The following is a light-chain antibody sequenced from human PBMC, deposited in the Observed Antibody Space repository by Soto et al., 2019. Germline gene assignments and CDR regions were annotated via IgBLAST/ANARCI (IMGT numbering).Light chain of an antibody. CDR1: SSNIGSNT. CDR2: KDN. J-gene: IGLJ2*01. Sequence: QSVLTHPPSASGTPGQRVTISCSGSSSNIGSNTVNWYQQLPGTAPKLLIFKDNQWPSGVPDRFSGSKSGTSASLAISGLQSEDEADYYCAAWDDSLSGPVFGGGTKLTVL. V-gene: IGLV1-44*01. CDR3: AAWDDSLSGPV.